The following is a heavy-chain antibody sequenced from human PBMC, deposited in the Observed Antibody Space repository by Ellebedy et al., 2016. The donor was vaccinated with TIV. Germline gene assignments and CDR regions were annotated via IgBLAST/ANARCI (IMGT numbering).Heavy chain of an antibody. J-gene: IGHJ5*02. CDR3: VRGTGDNMIGLKGWFDP. Sequence: MPGGSLRLSCTVPGGSLSSRFWSWLRQPPRKGLEWIGRIYDTGFTNYSPSLKTRVTRSIDTSKNQLSLQLSSVTAADTAVYYCVRGTGDNMIGLKGWFDPWGQGTLVTVSS. V-gene: IGHV4-59*11. CDR1: GGSLSSRF. CDR2: IYDTGFT. D-gene: IGHD3-16*01.